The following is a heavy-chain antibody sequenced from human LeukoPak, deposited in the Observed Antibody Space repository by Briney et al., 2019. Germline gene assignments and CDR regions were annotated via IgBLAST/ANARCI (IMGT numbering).Heavy chain of an antibody. D-gene: IGHD6-13*01. CDR1: GGSISSYY. V-gene: IGHV4-59*01. CDR3: ARYLYSSSWSQANPGDDAFDI. CDR2: IYYSGST. Sequence: RTSETLSLTCTVSGGSISSYYWSWIRQPPGKGLEWIGYIYYSGSTNYNPSLKSRVTISVDTSKNQFSLKLSSVTAADTAVYYCARYLYSSSWSQANPGDDAFDIWGQGTMVTVSS. J-gene: IGHJ3*02.